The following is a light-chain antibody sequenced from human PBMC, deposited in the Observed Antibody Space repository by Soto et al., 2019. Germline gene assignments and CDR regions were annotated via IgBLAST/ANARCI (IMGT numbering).Light chain of an antibody. Sequence: QSVLTQPASVSGSPGQSITISCTGTSSDAGGYNYVSWYQQHPGKAPKLMIYDVSNRPSGVSNRFSGSKSGNTASLTISGLQAEDEADYYCRSYTSSSTLVVFGGGTKVTVL. CDR1: SSDAGGYNY. CDR3: RSYTSSSTLVV. CDR2: DVS. J-gene: IGLJ2*01. V-gene: IGLV2-14*01.